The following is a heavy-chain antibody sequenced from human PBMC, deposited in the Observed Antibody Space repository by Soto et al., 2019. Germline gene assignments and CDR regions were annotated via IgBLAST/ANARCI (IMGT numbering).Heavy chain of an antibody. CDR1: GGSISSSSYY. Sequence: QLQLQESGPGLVKPSETLSLTCTVSGGSISSSSYYWGWIRQPPGKGLEWIGSIYYSGSTYYNPSLKSRVTISVDTSKNQFSLKLSSVTAADTAVYYCARQLERRHFDYWGQGTLVTVSS. CDR3: ARQLERRHFDY. J-gene: IGHJ4*02. V-gene: IGHV4-39*01. CDR2: IYYSGST. D-gene: IGHD1-1*01.